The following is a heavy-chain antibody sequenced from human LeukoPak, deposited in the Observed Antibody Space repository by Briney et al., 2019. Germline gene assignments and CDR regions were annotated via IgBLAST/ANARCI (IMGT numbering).Heavy chain of an antibody. V-gene: IGHV1-69*01. D-gene: IGHD3-3*01. CDR3: AREGALSYDFWSGSPFDY. J-gene: IGHJ4*02. CDR1: GGTFSSYA. CDR2: IIPIFGTA. Sequence: GSSVKVSCKASGGTFSSYAISWVRQAPGQGLEWMGGIIPIFGTANYAQKFQGRVTITADESTSTAYMELSSLRSEDTAVYYCAREGALSYDFWSGSPFDYWGQGTLVTVSS.